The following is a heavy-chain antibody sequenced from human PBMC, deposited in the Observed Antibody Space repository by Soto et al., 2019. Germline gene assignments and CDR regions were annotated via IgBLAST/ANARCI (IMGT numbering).Heavy chain of an antibody. J-gene: IGHJ4*02. CDR1: GFTFSSYG. Sequence: QVQLVESGGGVVQPGRSLRLSCAASGFTFSSYGMHWVRQAPGKGLEWVAVISYDGSNKYYADSVKGRFTISRDNSKKPLYLEINSLRGEGTGVYYWAGSGDRSGWDGGGNYWGQGTLVTVSS. CDR3: AGSGDRSGWDGGGNY. CDR2: ISYDGSNK. V-gene: IGHV3-30*03. D-gene: IGHD6-19*01.